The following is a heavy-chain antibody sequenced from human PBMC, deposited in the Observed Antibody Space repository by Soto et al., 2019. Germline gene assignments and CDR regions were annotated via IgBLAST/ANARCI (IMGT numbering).Heavy chain of an antibody. D-gene: IGHD5-12*01. CDR3: ARHSGYDNYYYYYMDV. V-gene: IGHV4-39*01. Sequence: SETLSLTCTVSGGSISSSSYYWGWIRQPPGKGLEWIGSIYYSGSTYYNPSLKSRVTISVDTSKNQFSLKLSSVTAADTAVYYCARHSGYDNYYYYYMDVWGKGTTVTVSS. J-gene: IGHJ6*03. CDR1: GGSISSSSYY. CDR2: IYYSGST.